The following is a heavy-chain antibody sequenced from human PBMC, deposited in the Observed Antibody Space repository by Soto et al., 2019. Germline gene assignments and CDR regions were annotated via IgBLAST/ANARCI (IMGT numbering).Heavy chain of an antibody. Sequence: ASVKVSCKASGYTFNVYYMHWVRQVPGQGLEWMGWINPNSGGTKYAQKFQGRVTLTRDTSITTAYMEVSSLKSDDTAVYFCARDRGSTWYIDDYWGQVTLVTVSS. J-gene: IGHJ4*02. CDR2: INPNSGGT. CDR1: GYTFNVYY. V-gene: IGHV1-2*02. D-gene: IGHD6-13*01. CDR3: ARDRGSTWYIDDY.